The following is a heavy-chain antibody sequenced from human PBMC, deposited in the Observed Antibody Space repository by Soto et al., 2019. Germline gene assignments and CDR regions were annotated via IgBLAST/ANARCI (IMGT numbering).Heavy chain of an antibody. CDR2: ISAYNGNT. CDR3: ARESTRSGGSARLFDY. Sequence: ASVKVSCKAFGYTFTSYGISWVRQAPGQGLEWMGWISAYNGNTNYAQKLQGRVTMTTDTSTSTAYMELRSLRSDDTAVYYCARESTRSGGSARLFDYWGQGTLVTVSS. V-gene: IGHV1-18*01. D-gene: IGHD2-15*01. J-gene: IGHJ4*02. CDR1: GYTFTSYG.